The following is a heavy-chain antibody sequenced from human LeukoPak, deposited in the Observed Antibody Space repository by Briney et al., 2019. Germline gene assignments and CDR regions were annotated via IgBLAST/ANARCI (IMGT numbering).Heavy chain of an antibody. J-gene: IGHJ1*01. Sequence: ASVKVSCKAPGGTFISYAISWVRQAPGQGLEWMGGIIPIFGTANYAQKFQGRVTITADESTSTAYMELSSLRSEDTAVYYCARAPYCSGGSCYSILYFQHWGQGTLVTVSS. D-gene: IGHD2-15*01. CDR2: IIPIFGTA. V-gene: IGHV1-69*13. CDR1: GGTFISYA. CDR3: ARAPYCSGGSCYSILYFQH.